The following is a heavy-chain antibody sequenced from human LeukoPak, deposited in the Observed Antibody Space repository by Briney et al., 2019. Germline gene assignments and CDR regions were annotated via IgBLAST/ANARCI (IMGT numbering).Heavy chain of an antibody. Sequence: GGSLRPSCAASGFTFSSYGMHWVRQAPGKGLEWVAVIWYDGSNKYYADSVKGRFTISRDNSKNTLYLQMNSLRAEDTAVYYCARASKYYDILTGYFTVWGQGTLVTVSS. CDR2: IWYDGSNK. J-gene: IGHJ4*02. V-gene: IGHV3-33*01. CDR1: GFTFSSYG. CDR3: ARASKYYDILTGYFTV. D-gene: IGHD3-9*01.